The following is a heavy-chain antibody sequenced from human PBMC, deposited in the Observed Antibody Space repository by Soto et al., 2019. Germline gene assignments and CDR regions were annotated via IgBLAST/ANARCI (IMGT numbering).Heavy chain of an antibody. CDR1: GGSFSGYY. J-gene: IGHJ4*02. CDR3: ARGSASPAGTQMPFDY. CDR2: INHSGST. D-gene: IGHD6-13*01. Sequence: SETLSLTCAVYGGSFSGYYWSWIRQPPGKGLEWIGEINHSGSTNYNPSLKSRVTISVDTSKNQFSLKLSSVTAADTAVYYCARGSASPAGTQMPFDYWAKRTLVTVSS. V-gene: IGHV4-34*01.